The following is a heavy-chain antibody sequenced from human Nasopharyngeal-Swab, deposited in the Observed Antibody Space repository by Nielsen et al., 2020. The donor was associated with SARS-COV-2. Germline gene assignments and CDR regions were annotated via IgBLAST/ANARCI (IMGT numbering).Heavy chain of an antibody. CDR2: VSYDESDQ. D-gene: IGHD3-10*01. CDR1: GFTFSDYA. Sequence: GESLKISCAASGFTFSDYAIHWVRQAPGKGLEWVAVVSYDESDQYYSGSVKGRFTISRDTSKKMVYLQMNSLRPEDTGLYYCAKEMFKYGSGVSSDGFDVWGQGTMVTVTS. J-gene: IGHJ3*01. CDR3: AKEMFKYGSGVSSDGFDV. V-gene: IGHV3-30*18.